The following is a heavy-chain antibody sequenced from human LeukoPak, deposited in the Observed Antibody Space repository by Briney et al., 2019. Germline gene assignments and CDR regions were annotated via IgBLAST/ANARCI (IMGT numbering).Heavy chain of an antibody. CDR1: GGSISGYY. CDR3: ARVGYSSSWTGGRDYFDY. CDR2: IYTSGST. J-gene: IGHJ4*02. D-gene: IGHD6-13*01. Sequence: PSETLSLTCTVSGGSISGYYWSWIRQPAGKGLEWIGRIYTSGSTNYNPSLKSRVTMSVDTSKNQFSLKLSSVTAADTAVYYCARVGYSSSWTGGRDYFDYWGQGTLVTVSS. V-gene: IGHV4-4*07.